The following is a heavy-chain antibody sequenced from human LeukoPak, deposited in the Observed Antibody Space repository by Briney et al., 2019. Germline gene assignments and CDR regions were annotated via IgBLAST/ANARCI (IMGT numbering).Heavy chain of an antibody. CDR3: AKGYSSGWRTYFDY. CDR2: IISTGGST. CDR1: GFTFSGCA. J-gene: IGHJ4*02. V-gene: IGHV3-23*01. D-gene: IGHD6-19*01. Sequence: GGSLRLSCAASGFTFSGCAMSWVRQAPGKGLEWVSGIISTGGSTYYADSVKGRFTISRDNSKSTLSLQMDSLRAEDTAVYYCAKGYSSGWRTYFDYWGQGTLVTVSS.